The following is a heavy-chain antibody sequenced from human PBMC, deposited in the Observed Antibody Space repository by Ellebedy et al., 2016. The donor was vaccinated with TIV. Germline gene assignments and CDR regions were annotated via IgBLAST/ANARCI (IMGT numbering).Heavy chain of an antibody. V-gene: IGHV4-34*01. CDR1: SAPSGYYF. CDR2: VTHTGGT. D-gene: IGHD6-19*01. Sequence: SQTLSLTCXVSSAPSGYYFWSWIRQPPGKGLEWIGEVTHTGGTNFNPSLESRVTMSLDTSENQFSLKLNSVNVADTAVYYCARGLTAAWELAGAWGQGTLVTVSA. CDR3: ARGLTAAWELAGA. J-gene: IGHJ4*02.